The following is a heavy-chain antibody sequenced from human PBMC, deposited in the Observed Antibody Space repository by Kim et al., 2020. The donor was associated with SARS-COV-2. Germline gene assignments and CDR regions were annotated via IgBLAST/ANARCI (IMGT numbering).Heavy chain of an antibody. CDR1: GGSISSYY. Sequence: SETLSLTCTVSGGSISSYYWSWIRQPPGKGLEWIGYIYYSGSTNYNPSLKSRVTISVDTSKNQFSLKLSSVTAADTAVYYCARVPSRGSAAGEEEGDAFDIWGQGTMVTVSS. V-gene: IGHV4-59*01. CDR3: ARVPSRGSAAGEEEGDAFDI. J-gene: IGHJ3*02. D-gene: IGHD6-13*01. CDR2: IYYSGST.